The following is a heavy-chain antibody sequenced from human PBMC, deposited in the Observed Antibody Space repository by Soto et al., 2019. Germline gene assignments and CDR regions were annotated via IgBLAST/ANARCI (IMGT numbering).Heavy chain of an antibody. CDR2: IDWDDDK. J-gene: IGHJ5*02. CDR3: ARTQTRAAAGHNWVDP. D-gene: IGHD6-13*01. V-gene: IGHV2-70*04. CDR1: GFSRSTSGMR. Sequence: VSGPTLVNPTQTLTLTCTFSGFSRSTSGMRVSWIRQPPGKALEWLARIDWDDDKFYSTSLTTRLTISKDTSKNQVVLTMTNMDPVDTATYYCARTQTRAAAGHNWVDPGGQGTLVTVA.